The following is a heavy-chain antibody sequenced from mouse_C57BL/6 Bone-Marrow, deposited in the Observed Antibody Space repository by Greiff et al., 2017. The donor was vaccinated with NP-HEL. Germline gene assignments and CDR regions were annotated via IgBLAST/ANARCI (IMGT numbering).Heavy chain of an antibody. CDR1: GYTFTDYE. J-gene: IGHJ1*03. V-gene: IGHV1-15*01. CDR3: TSVGYVPYWYFDV. D-gene: IGHD2-2*01. Sequence: VQLQQSGAELVRPGASVTLSCKASGYTFTDYEMHWVKQTPVHGLDWIGAIDPETGGTAYNQKFKGKAILTADKSSSTAYMELRSLTSEDSAVYYCTSVGYVPYWYFDVWGTGTTVTVSS. CDR2: IDPETGGT.